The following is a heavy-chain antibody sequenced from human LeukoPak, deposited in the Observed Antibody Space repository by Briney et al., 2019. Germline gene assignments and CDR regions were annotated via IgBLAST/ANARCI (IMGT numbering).Heavy chain of an antibody. CDR3: GRDRSRSIDY. V-gene: IGHV3-74*01. Sequence: GGSLRLSCTASGFTFSTYWMHWVRQAPGKGLVWVSRINTDGSSTTYADSVKGRFTISRDNAKNTLYLQMNNLRAEDTAVYYCGRDRSRSIDYWGQGTLVTISS. J-gene: IGHJ4*02. D-gene: IGHD6-6*01. CDR2: INTDGSST. CDR1: GFTFSTYW.